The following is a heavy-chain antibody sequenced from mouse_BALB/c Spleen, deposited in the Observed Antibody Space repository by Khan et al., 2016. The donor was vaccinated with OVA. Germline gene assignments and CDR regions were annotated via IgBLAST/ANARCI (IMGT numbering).Heavy chain of an antibody. CDR2: IDPTTGYT. CDR3: ARRGRYGIFAY. D-gene: IGHD2-1*01. J-gene: IGHJ3*01. CDR1: GYTFTTYW. Sequence: QVQLQQSGAELAKPGASMKMSCKASGYTFTTYWMHWVKQRPGQGLEWIGYIDPTTGYTEYNQKFKDRATLTTDKSSSTAYMQLSSLTSEDSAVYYCARRGRYGIFAYWGQGTLVTVSA. V-gene: IGHV1-7*01.